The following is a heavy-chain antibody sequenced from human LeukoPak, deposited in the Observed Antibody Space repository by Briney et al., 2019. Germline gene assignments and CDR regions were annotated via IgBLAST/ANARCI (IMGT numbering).Heavy chain of an antibody. CDR1: GFTFGNYG. D-gene: IGHD6-13*01. J-gene: IGHJ4*02. CDR3: ATVRGNRDSIWYYEY. V-gene: IGHV3-33*01. CDR2: ISYDGSHT. Sequence: GTSLRLSCAASGFTFGNYGMIWAREAPGKGVEWVALISYDGSHTNYADSVKGRFTISRDNSKSTLFLQLNSLRAEDTAVYYCATVRGNRDSIWYYEYWGQGTLLTVSS.